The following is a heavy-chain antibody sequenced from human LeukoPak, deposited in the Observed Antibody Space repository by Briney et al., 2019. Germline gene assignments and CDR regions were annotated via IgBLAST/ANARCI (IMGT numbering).Heavy chain of an antibody. Sequence: GASVKVSCKASGYTFTSYGISWVRQAPGQGLEWMGWISAYNGNTNYAQKLQGRVTMTTDTSTSTAYMELRSLRSDDTAVYYCARDYYGSGSALFDIWGQGTMVTVSS. CDR1: GYTFTSYG. CDR2: ISAYNGNT. CDR3: ARDYYGSGSALFDI. J-gene: IGHJ3*02. D-gene: IGHD3-10*01. V-gene: IGHV1-18*01.